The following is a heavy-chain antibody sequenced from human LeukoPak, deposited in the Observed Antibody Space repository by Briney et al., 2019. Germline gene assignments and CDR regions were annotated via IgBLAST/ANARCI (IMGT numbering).Heavy chain of an antibody. D-gene: IGHD6-6*01. CDR1: GFTFDDYG. CDR3: ARDEGEYSSSSYFDY. V-gene: IGHV3-20*04. Sequence: PAGGSLRLSCAASGFTFDDYGMSWVRHAPGKGLEWVSGINWNGGSTGYADSVKGRFTISRDNAKNSLYLQMNSLRAEDTALYYCARDEGEYSSSSYFDYWGQGTLVTVSS. CDR2: INWNGGST. J-gene: IGHJ4*02.